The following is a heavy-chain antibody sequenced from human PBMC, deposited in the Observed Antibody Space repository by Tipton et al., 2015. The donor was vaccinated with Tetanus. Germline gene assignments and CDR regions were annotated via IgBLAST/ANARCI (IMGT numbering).Heavy chain of an antibody. Sequence: TLSLTCTVSGASINAGGYLWTWVRQHPGKGLEWIGNIYYTELTSYTPSLNSRVSIPVDTSKNQFSLWLTSVTAADTAVYFCARGLPREPFYLDYWGQGKQVTVSS. D-gene: IGHD1-26*01. CDR3: ARGLPREPFYLDY. V-gene: IGHV4-31*03. CDR1: GASINAGGYL. CDR2: IYYTELT. J-gene: IGHJ4*02.